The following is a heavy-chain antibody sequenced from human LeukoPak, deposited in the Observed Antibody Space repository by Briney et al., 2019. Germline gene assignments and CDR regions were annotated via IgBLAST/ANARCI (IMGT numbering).Heavy chain of an antibody. CDR2: ISGDGGST. CDR3: AKDFLYCSSTSCPKGYFDY. CDR1: GFTFDDYA. D-gene: IGHD2-2*01. V-gene: IGHV3-43*02. Sequence: GGSLRLSCAASGFTFDDYAMHWVRQAPGKGLERVSLISGDGGSTYYADSVKGRFTISRDNSKNSLYLQMNSLRTEDTALYYCAKDFLYCSSTSCPKGYFDYWGQGTLVTVSS. J-gene: IGHJ4*02.